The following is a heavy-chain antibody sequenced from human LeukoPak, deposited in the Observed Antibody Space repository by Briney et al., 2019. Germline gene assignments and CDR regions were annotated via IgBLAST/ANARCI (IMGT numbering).Heavy chain of an antibody. CDR2: ISSSSSYI. D-gene: IGHD2-15*01. CDR3: ARGPLDAAASFAS. J-gene: IGHJ5*01. V-gene: IGHV3-21*01. Sequence: PGGSLRLSCAASGFTFSIYSMNWVRQAPGKGLEWVSSISSSSSYIYYADSLTGRFTISRDNAKKSVSLQLNSLRAEDTAVYYCARGPLDAAASFASWGQGTLVTVSS. CDR1: GFTFSIYS.